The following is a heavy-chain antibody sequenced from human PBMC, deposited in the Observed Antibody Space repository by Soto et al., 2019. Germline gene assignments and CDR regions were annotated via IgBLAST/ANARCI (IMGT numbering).Heavy chain of an antibody. CDR3: AGSSWRPQDYYYYYGMDV. J-gene: IGHJ6*02. Sequence: GGSLRLSCAASGFTFSSYGMHWVRQAPGKGLEWVAVIWYDGSNKYYADSVKGRFTISRDNSKNTLYLQMNSLRAEDTAVYYCAGSSWRPQDYYYYYGMDVWGQGTTVTVSS. CDR2: IWYDGSNK. D-gene: IGHD6-13*01. V-gene: IGHV3-33*01. CDR1: GFTFSSYG.